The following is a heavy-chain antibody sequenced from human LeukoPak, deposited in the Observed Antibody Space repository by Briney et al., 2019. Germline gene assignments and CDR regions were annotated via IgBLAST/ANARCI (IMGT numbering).Heavy chain of an antibody. CDR3: ARDAGDCGGDCPRWFDP. Sequence: GGSLRLSCAASGFTFSSYWMHWVRQAPGKGLVRVSRINTDGTSTSYADSVRGRFTISRDNAKNTVDLQMNSLRGEDTAVYYCARDAGDCGGDCPRWFDPWGQGTLVTVSS. CDR2: INTDGTST. CDR1: GFTFSSYW. J-gene: IGHJ5*02. D-gene: IGHD2-21*02. V-gene: IGHV3-74*01.